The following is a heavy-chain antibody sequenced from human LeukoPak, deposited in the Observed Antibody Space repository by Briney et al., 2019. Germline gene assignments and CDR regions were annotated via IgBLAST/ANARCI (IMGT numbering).Heavy chain of an antibody. D-gene: IGHD5-12*01. CDR3: ARVWLQLGAFDI. V-gene: IGHV3-21*01. CDR2: ISSSSSYI. CDR1: GFTFSSYS. Sequence: GGSLNFSCAASGFTFSSYSMTWFRQAPGKGLKWVSSISSSSSYIYYADSVKGRFTISRDNAKNSLYLQMNSLRAEDTAVYYCARVWLQLGAFDIWGQGTMVTVSS. J-gene: IGHJ3*02.